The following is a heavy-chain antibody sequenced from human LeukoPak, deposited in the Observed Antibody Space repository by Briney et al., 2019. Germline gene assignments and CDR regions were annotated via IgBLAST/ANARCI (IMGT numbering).Heavy chain of an antibody. CDR2: TIPIFGTA. D-gene: IGHD1-26*01. CDR1: GGTFSSYA. J-gene: IGHJ5*02. CDR3: ARVEYSGSYFGWFDP. Sequence: ASVNVSCKASGGTFSSYAISWVRQAPGQGLEWMGGTIPIFGTANYAQKFQGRVTITADESTSTAYMELSSLRSEDTAVYYCARVEYSGSYFGWFDPWGQGTLVTVSS. V-gene: IGHV1-69*13.